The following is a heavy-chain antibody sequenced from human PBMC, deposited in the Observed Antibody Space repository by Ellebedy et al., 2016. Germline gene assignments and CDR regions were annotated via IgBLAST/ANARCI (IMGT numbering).Heavy chain of an antibody. J-gene: IGHJ4*02. CDR2: ISGSGGST. Sequence: GESLKISXAASGFTISSHWMSWVRQAPGKGLEWVSAISGSGGSTYYADSVKGRFTISRDNSKNTLYLQMNSLRAEDTAVYYCANVRAYYYDSSSHTDDYWGQGTLVTVSS. CDR3: ANVRAYYYDSSSHTDDY. V-gene: IGHV3-23*01. CDR1: GFTISSHW. D-gene: IGHD3-22*01.